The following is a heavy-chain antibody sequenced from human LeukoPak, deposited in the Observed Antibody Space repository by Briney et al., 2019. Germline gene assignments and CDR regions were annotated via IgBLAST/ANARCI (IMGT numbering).Heavy chain of an antibody. J-gene: IGHJ6*03. Sequence: ASVKVSCKASGYTFTSYDINWVRQATGQGLEWTGWMNPNSGNTGYAQKFQGRVTMTRNTSISTAYMELSSLRSEDTAVYYCARVVAVAGTNYYYYYMDVWGKGTTVTVSS. CDR1: GYTFTSYD. CDR3: ARVVAVAGTNYYYYYMDV. D-gene: IGHD6-19*01. CDR2: MNPNSGNT. V-gene: IGHV1-8*01.